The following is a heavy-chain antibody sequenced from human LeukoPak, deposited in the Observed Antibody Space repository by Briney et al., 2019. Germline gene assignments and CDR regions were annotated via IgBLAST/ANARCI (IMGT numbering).Heavy chain of an antibody. CDR1: GYTFTNYA. D-gene: IGHD3-16*02. CDR3: ARAFQSLGGLSLPGY. Sequence: GASVKVSCKASGYTFTNYAMHWVRQAPGQGLEWMGWIHPSTGNPTYAQGFTGRFVFSLDTSVSTTYLQISGLKAEDTAVYYCARAFQSLGGLSLPGYWGQGTLVTVSS. J-gene: IGHJ4*02. CDR2: IHPSTGNP. V-gene: IGHV7-4-1*02.